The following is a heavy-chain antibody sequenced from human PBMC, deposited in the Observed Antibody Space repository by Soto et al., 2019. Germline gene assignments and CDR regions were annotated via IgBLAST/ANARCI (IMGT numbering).Heavy chain of an antibody. V-gene: IGHV4-4*07. CDR1: VGAINSYY. D-gene: IGHD3-3*01. CDR3: ARGQRFSDWFDP. J-gene: IGHJ5*02. Sequence: SETLSLPGTVSVGAINSYYWTWIRQPAGKGLEWIGRSYSSGSTKYHPSLQSRVTMSLDTSKNQFSLRLTSVTAADTAVYYCARGQRFSDWFDPWGQGTLVTVS. CDR2: SYSSGST.